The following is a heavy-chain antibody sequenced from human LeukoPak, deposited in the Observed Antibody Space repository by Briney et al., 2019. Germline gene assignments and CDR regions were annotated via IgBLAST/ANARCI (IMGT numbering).Heavy chain of an antibody. CDR3: VRDQSPGLFDF. Sequence: GPVKVSCKASGYTFTTYGISWVRQTPGQGLEWIGWISGYNGNTNYVRKFQDRVTITTDTSTTTVYMELRSLISDDTALYFCVRDQSPGLFDFWGQGTLVTVSS. J-gene: IGHJ4*02. CDR2: ISGYNGNT. CDR1: GYTFTTYG. V-gene: IGHV1-18*01.